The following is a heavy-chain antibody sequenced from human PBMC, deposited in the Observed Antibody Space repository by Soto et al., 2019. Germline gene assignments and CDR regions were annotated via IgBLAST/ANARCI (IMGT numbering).Heavy chain of an antibody. CDR1: GFTFSNYA. J-gene: IGHJ3*01. D-gene: IGHD3-3*01. CDR2: ISGSGAST. Sequence: PGGSLRLSCTASGFTFSNYAMTWARQAPGKGLEWVSIISGSGASTSYADSVKGRFTISRDNSQNTVYLEMNSLRAEDTAVYFCAKRIRRQIYGVAKGAFDVWGLVTMVTVS. V-gene: IGHV3-23*01. CDR3: AKRIRRQIYGVAKGAFDV.